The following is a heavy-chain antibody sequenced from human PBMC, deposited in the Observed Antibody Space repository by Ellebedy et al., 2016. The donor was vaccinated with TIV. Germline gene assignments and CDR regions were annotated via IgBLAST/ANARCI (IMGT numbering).Heavy chain of an antibody. J-gene: IGHJ4*02. D-gene: IGHD2-15*01. V-gene: IGHV3-30*03. CDR3: VCSQWWLLVDY. CDR2: ISNDGSKR. Sequence: GGSLRLXXAASPFTFSTYGMHWVRQAPVKGLDWEPLISNDGSKRYNGDSMKGRFTVSRDNSENRLYLQLNSLSAEDTAVYYCVCSQWWLLVDYWGQGTLVTVSS. CDR1: PFTFSTYG.